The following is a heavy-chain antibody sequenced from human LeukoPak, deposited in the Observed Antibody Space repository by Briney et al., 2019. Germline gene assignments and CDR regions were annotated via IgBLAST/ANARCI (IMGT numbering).Heavy chain of an antibody. CDR1: GYTFTGYY. J-gene: IGHJ6*02. V-gene: IGHV1-2*02. CDR3: ARVMILSYYYYGMYV. CDR2: INPNSGGT. Sequence: GASVKVSCKASGYTFTGYYMHWVRQAPGQGLEWMGWINPNSGGTNYAQKSQGRVTMTRDTSISTAYMELSRLRSDDTGVYYCARVMILSYYYYGMYVWGQGTTVTVSS. D-gene: IGHD2-15*01.